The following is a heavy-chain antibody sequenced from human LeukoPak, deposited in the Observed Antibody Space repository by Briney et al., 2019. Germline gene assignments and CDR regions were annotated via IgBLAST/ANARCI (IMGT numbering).Heavy chain of an antibody. CDR2: ISGSGGST. Sequence: GGSLRLSCAASGFTFSSYAMSWVRQAPGKGLEWVSAISGSGGSTYYADSVKGRFTISRHNSKNTLYLQMNSLRAEDTAVYYCARDLNYYGSGSYLAFDIWGQGTMVTVSS. CDR3: ARDLNYYGSGSYLAFDI. J-gene: IGHJ3*02. V-gene: IGHV3-23*01. D-gene: IGHD3-10*01. CDR1: GFTFSSYA.